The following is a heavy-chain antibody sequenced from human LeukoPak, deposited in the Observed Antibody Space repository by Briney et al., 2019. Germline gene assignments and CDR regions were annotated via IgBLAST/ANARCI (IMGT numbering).Heavy chain of an antibody. J-gene: IGHJ4*02. CDR1: GFTFSSYG. V-gene: IGHV3-30*18. CDR2: ISYDGSNK. Sequence: PGGSLRLSCAASGFTFSSYGMHWVRQAPGKGLEWVAVISYDGSNKYYADSVKGRFTISRDNSKNTLYLQMNSLRAEDTAVYYCAKDLVGSGNHSHWGQGTLVTVSS. D-gene: IGHD3-10*01. CDR3: AKDLVGSGNHSH.